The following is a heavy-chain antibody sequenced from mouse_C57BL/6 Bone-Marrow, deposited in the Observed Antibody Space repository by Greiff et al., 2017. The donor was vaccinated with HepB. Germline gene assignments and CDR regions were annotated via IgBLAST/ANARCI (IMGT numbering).Heavy chain of an antibody. V-gene: IGHV1-15*01. CDR2: IDPETGGT. D-gene: IGHD3-2*02. Sequence: VKLQESGAELVRPGASVTLSCKASGYTFTDYEMHWVKQTPVHGLDWIGAIDPETGGTAYNQKFKGKAILTADKSSSTAYMELRSLTSEDSAVYYCTEGRLAFAYWGQGTLVTVSA. CDR1: GYTFTDYE. J-gene: IGHJ3*01. CDR3: TEGRLAFAY.